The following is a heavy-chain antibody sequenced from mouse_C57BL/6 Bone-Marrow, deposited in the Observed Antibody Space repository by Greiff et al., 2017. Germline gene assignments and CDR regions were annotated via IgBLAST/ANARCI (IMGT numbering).Heavy chain of an antibody. CDR3: ASPFSLLWYFDV. Sequence: VQRVESGAELARPGASVKLSCKASGYTFTSYGISWVKQRTGQGLEWIGEIYPRSGNTYYNEKFKGKATLTADKSSSTAYMELRSLTSEDSAVYFCASPFSLLWYFDVWGTGTTVTVSS. CDR2: IYPRSGNT. CDR1: GYTFTSYG. J-gene: IGHJ1*03. V-gene: IGHV1-81*01.